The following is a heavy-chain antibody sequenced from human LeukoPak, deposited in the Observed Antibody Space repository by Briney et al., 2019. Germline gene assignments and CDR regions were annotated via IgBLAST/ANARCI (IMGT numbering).Heavy chain of an antibody. CDR1: GFTFSNAW. D-gene: IGHD3-3*01. J-gene: IGHJ4*02. CDR3: TTAVFIRHDFWSGFTARIYFDY. V-gene: IGHV3-15*01. CDR2: IKSKTDGGTT. Sequence: PGGSLRLSCAASGFTFSNAWMSWVRQAPGKGLEWVGRIKSKTDGGTTDYAAPVKGRFTISRDDSKNTLYLQMNSLKTEDTAVYYCTTAVFIRHDFWSGFTARIYFDYWGQGTLVTVSS.